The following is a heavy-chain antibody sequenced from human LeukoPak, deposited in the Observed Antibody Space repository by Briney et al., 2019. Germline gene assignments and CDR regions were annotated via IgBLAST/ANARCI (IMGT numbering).Heavy chain of an antibody. V-gene: IGHV3-7*05. Sequence: GGSLRLSCAVSGFTFGSYWMGWVRQAPGKRLEWVATIKEDGSDKYYVDSVKGRFTISRDNVKNSVYLQMNSLRAEDTAVYYCAREKNLGTWGQGTLVTVSS. CDR2: IKEDGSDK. CDR1: GFTFGSYW. D-gene: IGHD1-14*01. CDR3: AREKNLGT. J-gene: IGHJ4*02.